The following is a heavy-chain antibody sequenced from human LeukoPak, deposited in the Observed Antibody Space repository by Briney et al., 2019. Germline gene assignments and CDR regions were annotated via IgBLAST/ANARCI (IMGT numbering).Heavy chain of an antibody. CDR1: GYTFTSYG. J-gene: IGHJ4*02. CDR3: ATQGMDSGYHGEDY. Sequence: PPASVKVSCKASGYTFTSYGISWVRQAPGQGLEWMGGIIPIFGTANYAQKFQGRVTITADESTSTAYMELSSLRSEDTAVYYCATQGMDSGYHGEDYWGQGTLVTVSS. CDR2: IIPIFGTA. V-gene: IGHV1-69*13. D-gene: IGHD5-12*01.